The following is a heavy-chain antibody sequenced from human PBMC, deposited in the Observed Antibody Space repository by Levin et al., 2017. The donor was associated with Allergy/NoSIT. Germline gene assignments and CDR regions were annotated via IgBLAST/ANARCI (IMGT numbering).Heavy chain of an antibody. J-gene: IGHJ2*01. D-gene: IGHD3-22*01. CDR3: ARPTLGYDSSGYRSYWYFDL. CDR2: INHSGST. Sequence: PSETLSLTCAVYGGSFSGYYWSWIRQPPGKGLEWIGEINHSGSTNYNPSLKSRVTISVDTSKNQFSLKLSSVTAADTAVYYCARPTLGYDSSGYRSYWYFDLWGRGTLVTVSS. CDR1: GGSFSGYY. V-gene: IGHV4-34*01.